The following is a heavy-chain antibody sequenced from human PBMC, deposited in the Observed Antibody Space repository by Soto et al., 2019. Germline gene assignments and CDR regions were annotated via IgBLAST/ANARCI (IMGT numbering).Heavy chain of an antibody. D-gene: IGHD3-3*01. J-gene: IGHJ5*02. CDR3: ARGERITIFGVVIIGLGWFDP. V-gene: IGHV1-69*13. CDR1: GGTFSSYA. CDR2: IIPIFGTA. Sequence: SVKVSCKASGGTFSSYAISWVRQAPGQGLEWMGGIIPIFGTANYAQKFQGRVTITADESTSTAYMELSRLRSDDTAVYYCARGERITIFGVVIIGLGWFDPWGQGTLVTVSS.